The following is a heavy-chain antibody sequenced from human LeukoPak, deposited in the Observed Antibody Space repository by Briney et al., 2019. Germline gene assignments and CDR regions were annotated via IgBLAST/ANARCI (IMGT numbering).Heavy chain of an antibody. CDR3: ARNAYDM. CDR1: GFTFSSYA. CDR2: INQDGSEK. Sequence: PGGSLRLSCAASGFTFSSYAMHWVRQAPGKGLEWVANINQDGSEKNYVDSVKGRFTISRDNAKNSLYLQMNSLRVEDTAVYYCARNAYDMWGQGTTVTVSS. J-gene: IGHJ3*02. V-gene: IGHV3-7*01.